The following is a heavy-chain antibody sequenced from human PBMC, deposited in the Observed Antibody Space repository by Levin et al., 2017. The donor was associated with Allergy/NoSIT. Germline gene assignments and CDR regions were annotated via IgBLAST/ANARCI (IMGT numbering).Heavy chain of an antibody. D-gene: IGHD3-10*01. J-gene: IGHJ4*02. V-gene: IGHV3-30*18. CDR1: GFTFSSYG. Sequence: GGSLRLSCAASGFTFSSYGMHWVRQAPGKGLEWVAVISYDGSNKYYADSVKGRFTISRDNSKNTLYLQMNSLRVEDTAVYYCAKDPNYGSGSYGVDYWGQGTLVTVSS. CDR2: ISYDGSNK. CDR3: AKDPNYGSGSYGVDY.